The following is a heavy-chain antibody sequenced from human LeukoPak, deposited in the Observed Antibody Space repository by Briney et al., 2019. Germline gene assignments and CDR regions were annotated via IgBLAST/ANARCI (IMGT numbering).Heavy chain of an antibody. Sequence: GGSLRLSCAASGFTFSAYSMNWVRQAPGKGLEWISSISSSSTYIYYADSVKGQFTISRDNSKNTLYLQMNSLRAEDTAVYYCAKDTPDSSAYYLENWGQGTLVTVSS. CDR2: ISSSSTYI. CDR1: GFTFSAYS. D-gene: IGHD3-22*01. J-gene: IGHJ4*02. CDR3: AKDTPDSSAYYLEN. V-gene: IGHV3-21*01.